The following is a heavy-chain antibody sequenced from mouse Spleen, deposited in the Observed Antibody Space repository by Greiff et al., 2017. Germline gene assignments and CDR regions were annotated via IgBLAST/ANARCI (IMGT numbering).Heavy chain of an antibody. J-gene: IGHJ1*01. V-gene: IGHV1-69*01. Sequence: VQLQQPGAELVMPGASVKLSCKASGYTFTSYWMHWVKQRPGQGLEWIGEIDPSDSYTNYNQKFKGKATLTVDKSSSTAYMQLSSLTSEDSAVYYCASRYSYYSYERFDVWGAGTTVTVSS. CDR3: ASRYSYYSYERFDV. D-gene: IGHD2-12*01. CDR2: IDPSDSYT. CDR1: GYTFTSYW.